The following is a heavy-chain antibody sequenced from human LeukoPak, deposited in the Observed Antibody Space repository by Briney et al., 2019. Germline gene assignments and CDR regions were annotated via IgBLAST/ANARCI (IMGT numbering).Heavy chain of an antibody. CDR1: GDSTSNINYY. V-gene: IGHV4-39*01. J-gene: IGHJ4*02. CDR3: ASQRNDYYDSSGHDY. Sequence: SETLSLTCTVSGDSTSNINYYWGWIRQPPGKGLEWIGSIYYSGSTYYNPSLKSRVTISVDTSKNQFSLKLSSVTAADTAVYYCASQRNDYYDSSGHDYWGQGTLVT. CDR2: IYYSGST. D-gene: IGHD3-22*01.